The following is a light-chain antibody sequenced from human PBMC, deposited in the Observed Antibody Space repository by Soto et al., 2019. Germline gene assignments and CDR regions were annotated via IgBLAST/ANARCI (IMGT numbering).Light chain of an antibody. CDR3: LSFDSSLRVV. V-gene: IGLV1-40*01. CDR1: SSNIGAGYD. Sequence: QSVLTQPPSVSGAPGQRVTFSCTGSSSNIGAGYDVHWYQQLPGRAPKLLIYGNTNRPSGVPDRFSGSKSGTSASLAITGLQAEDEADYYCLSFDSSLRVVFGGGTKVTVL. J-gene: IGLJ2*01. CDR2: GNT.